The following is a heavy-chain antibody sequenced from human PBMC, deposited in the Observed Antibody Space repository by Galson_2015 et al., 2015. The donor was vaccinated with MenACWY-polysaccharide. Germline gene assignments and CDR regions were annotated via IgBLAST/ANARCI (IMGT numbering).Heavy chain of an antibody. J-gene: IGHJ6*02. Sequence: SETLSLTCTVSGGSINSYNCWSWIRQSPGKGLEWIRCIFSSGKSNYSPSLQSRVSMSVDKSNSQFSLRLTSVTAADTAIYYCTRDSVRMTGAFKRQYHYDALDVWGRGTRVIVSS. D-gene: IGHD3-22*01. CDR3: TRDSVRMTGAFKRQYHYDALDV. CDR2: IFSSGKS. CDR1: GGSINSYN. V-gene: IGHV4-59*01.